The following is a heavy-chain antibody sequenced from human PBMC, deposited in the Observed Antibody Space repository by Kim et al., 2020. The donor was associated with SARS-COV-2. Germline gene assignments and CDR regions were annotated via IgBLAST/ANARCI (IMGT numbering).Heavy chain of an antibody. CDR1: GFTFSDYY. CDR3: ARAPYREYYDSSGYDY. J-gene: IGHJ4*02. Sequence: GGSLRLSCAASGFTFSDYYMSWIRQAPGKGLEWVSYISSSGSTIYYADSVKGRFTISRDNAKNSLYLQMNSLRAEDTAVYYCARAPYREYYDSSGYDYWGQGTLVTVSS. V-gene: IGHV3-11*01. CDR2: ISSSGSTI. D-gene: IGHD3-22*01.